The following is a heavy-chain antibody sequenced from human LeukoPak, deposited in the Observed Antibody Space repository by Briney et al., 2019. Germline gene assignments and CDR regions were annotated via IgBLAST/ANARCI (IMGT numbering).Heavy chain of an antibody. CDR1: GYTFTSYG. D-gene: IGHD3-22*01. CDR3: ASTELYYDSSSYSPIDFDY. J-gene: IGHJ4*02. Sequence: ASVKVSCKASGYTFTSYGISWVRQAPGQGLEWMGWISAYNGNTNYAQKLQGRVTMTTDTSTSTAYMELRSLRSDDTAVYYCASTELYYDSSSYSPIDFDYWGQGTLVTVSS. V-gene: IGHV1-18*01. CDR2: ISAYNGNT.